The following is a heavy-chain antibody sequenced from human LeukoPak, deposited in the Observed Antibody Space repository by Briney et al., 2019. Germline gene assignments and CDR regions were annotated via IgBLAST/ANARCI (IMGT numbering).Heavy chain of an antibody. CDR1: GYTFTKYG. J-gene: IGHJ4*02. CDR3: ARARGDRSGYYRY. V-gene: IGHV1-18*01. Sequence: ASVKVSCKTSGYTFTKYGISWVRQAPGQGPEWMGWISAYDGNTIYAQKLQDRLTLTTDTSTETAHMELRSLRSDDTAVYFCARARGDRSGYYRYWGQGTLVTVSS. CDR2: ISAYDGNT. D-gene: IGHD3-22*01.